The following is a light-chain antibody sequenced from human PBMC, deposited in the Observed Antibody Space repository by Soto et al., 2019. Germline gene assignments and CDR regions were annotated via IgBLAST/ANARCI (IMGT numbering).Light chain of an antibody. CDR3: GSWDSSLSAYV. CDR1: SSNIGGNS. V-gene: IGLV1-51*01. Sequence: QSVMTQPPSVSAATGQKVTISCSGSSSNIGGNSVSWYQQLPGTAPKLLIYDDKKRPSGIPDRFSGSKSGTSATLGITGFQTGDEADYYCGSWDSSLSAYVFGTGTKVTVL. J-gene: IGLJ1*01. CDR2: DDK.